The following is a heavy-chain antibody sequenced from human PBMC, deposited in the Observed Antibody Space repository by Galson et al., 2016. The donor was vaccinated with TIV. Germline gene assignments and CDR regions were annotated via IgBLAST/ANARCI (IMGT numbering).Heavy chain of an antibody. CDR1: GFTFSGYL. CDR2: INSDGSTT. D-gene: IGHD3-10*01. Sequence: SLRLSCAASGFTFSGYLMHWVRQVPGKGLVWVSRINSDGSTTSYADSVEGRFTVSRDNARNTLFLQMTSLTADDTAVYYCARGPFYYGSGSSFYLDYWGQGTLVTVSS. V-gene: IGHV3-74*01. CDR3: ARGPFYYGSGSSFYLDY. J-gene: IGHJ4*02.